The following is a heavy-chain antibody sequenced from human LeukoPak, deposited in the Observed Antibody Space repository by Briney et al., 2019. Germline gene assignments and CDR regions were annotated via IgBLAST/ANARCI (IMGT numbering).Heavy chain of an antibody. D-gene: IGHD3-9*01. J-gene: IGHJ4*02. CDR3: ARDFDWFSDY. V-gene: IGHV3-48*01. Sequence: GGSLRLSCAASGFIFSSYSMNWVRQAPGKGLEWVSYISSSSSTIYYADSVKGRFTISRDNAKNSLYLQMNSLRAEDTAVYYCARDFDWFSDYWGQGTLVTVSS. CDR2: ISSSSSTI. CDR1: GFIFSSYS.